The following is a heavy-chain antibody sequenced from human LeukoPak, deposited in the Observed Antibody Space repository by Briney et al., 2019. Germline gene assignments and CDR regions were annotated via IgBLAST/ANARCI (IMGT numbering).Heavy chain of an antibody. CDR3: ARHAVKKYVWGSYRLYNWFDP. V-gene: IGHV4-34*01. CDR2: INHSGST. D-gene: IGHD3-16*02. Sequence: PSETLSLTCGVYGGSFSGYYWSWIRQPPGKGLEWIGEINHSGSTNYNPSLKSRVTISVDTSKNQFSLKLTSVTAADTAVYYCARHAVKKYVWGSYRLYNWFDPWGQGTLVTVSS. CDR1: GGSFSGYY. J-gene: IGHJ5*02.